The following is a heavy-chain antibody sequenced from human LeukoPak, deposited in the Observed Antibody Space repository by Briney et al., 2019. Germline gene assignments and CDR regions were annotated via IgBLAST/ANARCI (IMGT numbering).Heavy chain of an antibody. V-gene: IGHV3-21*01. CDR1: RFTFSNYD. J-gene: IGHJ4*02. CDR3: AREYSSGWYGPFDY. D-gene: IGHD6-19*01. Sequence: PGGSLRLSCEASRFTFSNYDMLWVRQAPGKGPEWVSSISSSSSYIYYADSVKGRFTISRDNAKNSLYLQMNSLRAEDTAVYYCAREYSSGWYGPFDYWGQGTLVTVSS. CDR2: ISSSSSYI.